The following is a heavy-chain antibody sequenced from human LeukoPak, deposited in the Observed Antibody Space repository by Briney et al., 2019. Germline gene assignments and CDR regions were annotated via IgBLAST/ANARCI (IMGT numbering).Heavy chain of an antibody. D-gene: IGHD4-17*01. CDR2: IYYSGST. CDR1: GGSISSFY. V-gene: IGHV4-59*01. Sequence: SETLSLTCSVSGGSISSFYCNWIRQPPGKGLEWIGYIYYSGSTNYNPSLKSRVTISVDTSKNQFSLKLSSVTAADTAVYYCARESYGDYGNAFDIWGQGTMVTVSS. J-gene: IGHJ3*02. CDR3: ARESYGDYGNAFDI.